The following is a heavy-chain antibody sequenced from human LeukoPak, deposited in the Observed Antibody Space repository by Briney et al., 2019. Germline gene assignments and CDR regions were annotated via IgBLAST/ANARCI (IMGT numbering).Heavy chain of an antibody. CDR2: ISAYNGNT. CDR3: ARDLTMVRGVIAPYYYYMDV. V-gene: IGHV1-18*01. CDR1: GYTFTSYG. D-gene: IGHD3-10*01. Sequence: ASVKVSCKASGYTFTSYGISWVRQAPGQGLEWMGWISAYNGNTNYAQKLQGRVTMTTDTSTSTAYMELRSLRSDDTAVYYCARDLTMVRGVIAPYYYYMDVWGKGTTVTVSS. J-gene: IGHJ6*03.